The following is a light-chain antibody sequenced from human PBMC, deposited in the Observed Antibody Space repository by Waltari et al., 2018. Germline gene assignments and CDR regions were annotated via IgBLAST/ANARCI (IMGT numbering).Light chain of an antibody. CDR3: NSRDSSGNHVI. CDR2: AKN. Sequence: SSEVTQVPTVSVALGQTVRITCHGDSLRRYFASWYQQKAGQAPVLVIYAKNNRASGIPDRFSGSSSGNTASLTITGAQAEDEADYFCNSRDSSGNHVIFGGGTKLTVV. CDR1: SLRRYF. V-gene: IGLV3-19*01. J-gene: IGLJ2*01.